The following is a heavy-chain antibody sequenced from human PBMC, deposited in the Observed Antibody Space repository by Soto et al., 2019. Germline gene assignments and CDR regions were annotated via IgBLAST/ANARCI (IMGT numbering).Heavy chain of an antibody. V-gene: IGHV4-39*01. D-gene: IGHD5-12*01. CDR2: IYYSGST. Sequence: SETLSLTCTVSGGSISSSSYYWGWIRQPPGKGLEWIGSIYYSGSTYYNPSLKSRVTISVDTSKNQFSLRLSSVTAADTAVYYCARGEYSGYDFDYWGQGTLVTVSS. CDR3: ARGEYSGYDFDY. CDR1: GGSISSSSYY. J-gene: IGHJ4*02.